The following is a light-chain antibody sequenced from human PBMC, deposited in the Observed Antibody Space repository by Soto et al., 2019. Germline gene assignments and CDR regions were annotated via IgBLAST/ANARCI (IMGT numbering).Light chain of an antibody. CDR3: QAYDYSLTASV. V-gene: IGLV1-40*01. Sequence: QSVLTQPPSVSVAPGQRVTISCTGSNSNIGAGYDVHWYQQLPGIAPKLLIYGNRNRPSGVPERFSGSKSGTSASLAITGLQAEDEADYYCQAYDYSLTASVFGGGTKLTVL. J-gene: IGLJ3*02. CDR1: NSNIGAGYD. CDR2: GNR.